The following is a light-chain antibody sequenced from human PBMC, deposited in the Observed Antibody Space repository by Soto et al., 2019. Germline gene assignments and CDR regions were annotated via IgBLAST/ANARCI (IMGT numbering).Light chain of an antibody. CDR1: QTVGSY. CDR3: QQRVDWLT. CDR2: DTS. J-gene: IGKJ4*01. Sequence: VLTQSPATLSLSPGERATLSCRASQTVGSYLAWFRQTPGQAPRLLIYDTSIRATGIPARFSGSGSGTDFTLTISSLEAEDFAVYYCQQRVDWLTFGGGTKVDIK. V-gene: IGKV3-11*01.